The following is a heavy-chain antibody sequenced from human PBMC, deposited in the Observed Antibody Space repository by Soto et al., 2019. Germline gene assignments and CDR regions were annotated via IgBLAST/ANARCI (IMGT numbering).Heavy chain of an antibody. CDR2: IYYSGST. Sequence: SETLSLTCTVSGGSISSYYWSWIRQPPGKGLEWIGYIYYSGSTNYNPSLKSRVTISVDTSKNQFSLKLISVTAADTAVYYCARLYYGDFDYWGQGTLVTVSS. CDR1: GGSISSYY. CDR3: ARLYYGDFDY. D-gene: IGHD4-17*01. J-gene: IGHJ4*02. V-gene: IGHV4-59*08.